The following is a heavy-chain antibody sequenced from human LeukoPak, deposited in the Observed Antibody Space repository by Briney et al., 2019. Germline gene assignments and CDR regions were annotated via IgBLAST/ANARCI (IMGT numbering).Heavy chain of an antibody. V-gene: IGHV4-59*01. CDR1: GGSISXXX. Sequence: SETLSLTCTXSGGSISXXXXXXXXXPPGKXXXXXXXXYYSGXTNYNPSLKXRVTISVDTSKNQFSLKLSSVTAADTAVYYCARLNYDYVWGSYTNFGYWGQGTLVTVSS. D-gene: IGHD3-16*01. CDR3: ARLNYDYVWGSYTNFGY. CDR2: XYYSGXT. J-gene: IGHJ4*02.